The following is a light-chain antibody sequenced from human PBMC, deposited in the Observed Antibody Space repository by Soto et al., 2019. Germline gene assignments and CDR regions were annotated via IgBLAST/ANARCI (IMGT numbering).Light chain of an antibody. CDR3: QSYDNTLSASV. J-gene: IGLJ2*01. CDR1: SSNIGAGHV. CDR2: GSS. Sequence: QSVLTQPPSVSGAPGQRVTISCTWSSSNIGAGHVVHWYQQFPGRAPNLLIYGSSNRPSGVPDRFSGSKSGTSASLAITGLQAEDEADYYCQSYDNTLSASVFGGGTKLTVL. V-gene: IGLV1-40*01.